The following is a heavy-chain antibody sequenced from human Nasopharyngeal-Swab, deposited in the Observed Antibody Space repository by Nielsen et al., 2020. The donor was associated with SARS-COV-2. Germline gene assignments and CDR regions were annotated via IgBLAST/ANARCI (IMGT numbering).Heavy chain of an antibody. V-gene: IGHV4-38-2*01. CDR3: ARPGVWFGESKNDAFDI. J-gene: IGHJ3*02. D-gene: IGHD3-10*01. Sequence: WIRQPPGKGLEWIGSIYHSGSTYYNPSLKSRVTISVDTSKNQFSLKLSSVTAADTAVYYCARPGVWFGESKNDAFDIWGQGTMVTVSS. CDR2: IYHSGST.